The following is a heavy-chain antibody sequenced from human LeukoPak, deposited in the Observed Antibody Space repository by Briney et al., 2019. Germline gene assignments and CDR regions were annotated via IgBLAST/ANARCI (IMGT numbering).Heavy chain of an antibody. V-gene: IGHV4-39*01. CDR2: IYYSGST. D-gene: IGHD5-18*01. J-gene: IGHJ4*02. Sequence: SETLSLTCTVSGGSISSSSYYWGWIRQPPGKGLEWIGSIYYSGSTYYNPSLKSRVTISVDTSKNQFSLKLSSVTAADTAVYYCARARRRAQVDTAMVRFDYWGQGTLVTVSS. CDR1: GGSISSSSYY. CDR3: ARARRRAQVDTAMVRFDY.